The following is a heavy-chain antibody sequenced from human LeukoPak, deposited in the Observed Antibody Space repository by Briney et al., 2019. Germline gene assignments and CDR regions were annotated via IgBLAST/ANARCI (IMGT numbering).Heavy chain of an antibody. Sequence: PSQTLSLTCTVSGGSISSGSYYWSWIRQPAGKGLEWIGRIYTSGSTNYNPSLKSRVTISVDTSKNQFSLKLSSVTAADTAVYYCARSPILEWLYTWFDPWGQGTLVTVSS. V-gene: IGHV4-61*02. CDR2: IYTSGST. CDR1: GGSISSGSYY. J-gene: IGHJ5*02. D-gene: IGHD3-3*01. CDR3: ARSPILEWLYTWFDP.